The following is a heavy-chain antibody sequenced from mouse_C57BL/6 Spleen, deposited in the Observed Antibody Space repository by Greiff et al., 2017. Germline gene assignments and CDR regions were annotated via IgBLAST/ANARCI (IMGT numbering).Heavy chain of an antibody. CDR1: GYTFTSYW. CDR3: ARWAWDEYYFDY. D-gene: IGHD4-1*01. J-gene: IGHJ2*01. CDR2: IDPNRGGT. V-gene: IGHV1-72*01. Sequence: QVQLQQPGAELVKPGASVKLSCKASGYTFTSYWMPWVQQRPGRGLEGLGRIDPNRGGTKYNEKVKSKATLTVDKPSSTAYMQLSSLTSEDAAVYYCARWAWDEYYFDYWGQGTTLTVSS.